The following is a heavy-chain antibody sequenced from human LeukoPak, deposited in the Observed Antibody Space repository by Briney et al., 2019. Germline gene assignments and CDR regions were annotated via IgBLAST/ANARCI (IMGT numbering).Heavy chain of an antibody. CDR2: ISSSSSYI. Sequence: GGSLRLSCTASGFTFGDYAMSWVRQAPGKGLEWVSSISSSSSYIYYADSVKGRFTISRDNAKNSLYLQMNSLRAEDTAVYYCARVVDCSSTSCYGRWFDPWGQGTLVTVSS. J-gene: IGHJ5*02. CDR3: ARVVDCSSTSCYGRWFDP. CDR1: GFTFGDYA. D-gene: IGHD2-2*01. V-gene: IGHV3-21*01.